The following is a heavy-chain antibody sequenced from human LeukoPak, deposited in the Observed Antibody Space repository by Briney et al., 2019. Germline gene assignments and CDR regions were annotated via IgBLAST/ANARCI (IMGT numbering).Heavy chain of an antibody. D-gene: IGHD3-22*01. V-gene: IGHV3-23*01. Sequence: GGSLRLSYAASGFTFSSYAMSWVRQAPGKGLEWVSGISGSGGSTYYADSVKGRFTISRDNSKNTLYLQMNSLRAEDTAVYYCAKSHYYDSTYGSYYFDYWGQGTLVTVSS. CDR1: GFTFSSYA. CDR2: ISGSGGST. CDR3: AKSHYYDSTYGSYYFDY. J-gene: IGHJ4*02.